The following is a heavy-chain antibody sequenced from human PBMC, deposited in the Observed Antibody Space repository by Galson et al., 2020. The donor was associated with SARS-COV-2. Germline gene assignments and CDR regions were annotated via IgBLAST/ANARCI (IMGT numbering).Heavy chain of an antibody. D-gene: IGHD4-17*01. CDR1: GFTFSSYW. V-gene: IGHV3-7*01. CDR2: IKQDGSEK. Sequence: GGSLRLSCAASGFTFSSYWMSWVRQAPGKGLEWVANIKQDGSEKYYVDSVKGRFTISRDNAKNSLYLQMNSLRAEDTAVYYCARDSHYWDYGDYVGPLDYWGQGTLVTVSS. CDR3: ARDSHYWDYGDYVGPLDY. J-gene: IGHJ4*02.